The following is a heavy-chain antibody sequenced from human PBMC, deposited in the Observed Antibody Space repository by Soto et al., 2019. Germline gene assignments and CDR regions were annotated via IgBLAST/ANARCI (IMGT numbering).Heavy chain of an antibody. J-gene: IGHJ4*02. CDR2: IIPIFGTA. V-gene: IGHV1-69*06. Sequence: GASVKVSCKASGGTFSSYAISWVRQAPGQGLEWMGGIIPIFGTANYAQKFQGRVTITADKSTSTAYMELSSLRSEDTAVYYCASSGAQWLQHASWGQGTLVTVSS. D-gene: IGHD5-12*01. CDR3: ASSGAQWLQHAS. CDR1: GGTFSSYA.